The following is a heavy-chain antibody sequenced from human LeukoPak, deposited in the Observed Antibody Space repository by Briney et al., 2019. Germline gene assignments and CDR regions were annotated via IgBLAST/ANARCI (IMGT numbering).Heavy chain of an antibody. V-gene: IGHV3-23*01. D-gene: IGHD1-1*01. J-gene: IGHJ6*03. CDR2: ISGSSGNT. CDR1: GFTFSSYA. CDR3: ARVPSWKGYMDV. Sequence: GGSLRLSCAASGFTFSSYAMSWVRQAPGKGLEWVSGISGSSGNTYYADSVKGRFTISRDNSQNTLYLQMNSLRAEDTAVYYCARVPSWKGYMDVWGKGTTVTVSS.